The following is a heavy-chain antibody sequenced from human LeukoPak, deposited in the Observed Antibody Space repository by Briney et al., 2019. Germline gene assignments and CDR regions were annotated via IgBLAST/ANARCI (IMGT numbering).Heavy chain of an antibody. Sequence: PSETLSLTCAVYDGSFSGYYWSWIRQPPGKGLEWIGEINHSGSTNYNPSLKSRVTISLDTSKGQFSLKVRYVTAADTAVYYCARGLNDSWTGENYRGQGTLVTVSS. CDR2: INHSGST. D-gene: IGHD3-3*01. J-gene: IGHJ4*02. V-gene: IGHV4-34*01. CDR3: ARGLNDSWTGENY. CDR1: DGSFSGYY.